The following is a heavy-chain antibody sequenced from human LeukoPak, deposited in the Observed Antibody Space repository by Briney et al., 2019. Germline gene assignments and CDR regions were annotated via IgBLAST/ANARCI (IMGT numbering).Heavy chain of an antibody. CDR1: GYTFTGYY. Sequence: ASVKVSCKASGYTFTGYYMHWVRQAPGQGLEWMGWINPNSGGTNYAQKFQGRVTMTRDTSISTAYMELSRLRSDDTAVYYCAREYCSSTSCYCRYFDYWGQGTLVTVSS. D-gene: IGHD2-2*01. CDR3: AREYCSSTSCYCRYFDY. V-gene: IGHV1-2*02. CDR2: INPNSGGT. J-gene: IGHJ4*02.